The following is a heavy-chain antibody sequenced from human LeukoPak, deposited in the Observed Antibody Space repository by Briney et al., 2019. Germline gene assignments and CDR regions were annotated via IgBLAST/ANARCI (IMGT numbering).Heavy chain of an antibody. CDR2: ISAYNGNT. D-gene: IGHD4-17*01. J-gene: IGHJ6*02. CDR1: GYTFTSYG. CDR3: AYMDNYGDFVRVSYYYGMDV. Sequence: ASVKVSCKASGYTFTSYGISWVRQAPGQGLEWMGWISAYNGNTNYAQKLQGRVTMTTDTSTSTAYMELRSLRSEDTAVYYCAYMDNYGDFVRVSYYYGMDVWGQGTTVTVSS. V-gene: IGHV1-18*01.